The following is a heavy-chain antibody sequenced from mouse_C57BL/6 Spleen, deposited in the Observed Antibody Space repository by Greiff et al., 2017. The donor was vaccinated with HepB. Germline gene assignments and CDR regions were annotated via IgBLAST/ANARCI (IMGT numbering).Heavy chain of an antibody. V-gene: IGHV2-2*01. J-gene: IGHJ2*01. CDR3: SRNYDGYDVGYFDY. CDR2: IWSGGST. D-gene: IGHD2-3*01. CDR1: GFSLTSYG. Sequence: QVQLKQSGPGLVQPSQSLSITCTVSGFSLTSYGVHWVRQSPGKGLEWLGVIWSGGSTDYNAAFISRLSISKDNSKSQVFFKMNSLQADETAIYYCSRNYDGYDVGYFDYWGQGTTLTVSS.